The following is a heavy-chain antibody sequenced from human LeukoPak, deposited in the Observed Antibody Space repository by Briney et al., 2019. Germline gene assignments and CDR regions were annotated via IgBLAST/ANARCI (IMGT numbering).Heavy chain of an antibody. CDR1: GGSFSGYY. J-gene: IGHJ4*02. Sequence: SETLSLTCAVYGGSFSGYYWSWIRQPPGKGLEWIGEINHSGSTNYNPSLKSRVTISVDTSKSQFSLKLSSVTAADTAVYYCARVHCSGGSCYSPRRHYYYFDYWGQGTLVTVSS. V-gene: IGHV4-34*01. CDR2: INHSGST. CDR3: ARVHCSGGSCYSPRRHYYYFDY. D-gene: IGHD2-15*01.